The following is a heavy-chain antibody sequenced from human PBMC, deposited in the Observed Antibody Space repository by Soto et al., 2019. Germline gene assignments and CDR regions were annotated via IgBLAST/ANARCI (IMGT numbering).Heavy chain of an antibody. J-gene: IGHJ4*02. CDR3: SRGILV. Sequence: QVQLQESGPGLVKPSQTPSLTCTVSGGSMNSGGYCWNWIRQHPGEGLEWIGCISYGGTTSYHPSLKSRLTISVDTSKNQFSLMLNSVTAADTAVYYCSRGILVWGQGTLITVSS. CDR2: ISYGGTT. D-gene: IGHD2-15*01. V-gene: IGHV4-31*03. CDR1: GGSMNSGGYC.